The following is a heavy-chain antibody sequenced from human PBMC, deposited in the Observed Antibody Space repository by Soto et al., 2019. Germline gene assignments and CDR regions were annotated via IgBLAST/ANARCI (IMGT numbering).Heavy chain of an antibody. CDR1: GDSVSSNSAA. J-gene: IGHJ4*02. CDR2: TSYRSKWYN. D-gene: IGHD6-19*01. V-gene: IGHV6-1*01. Sequence: SQTLSLTCDISGDSVSSNSAAWNWIRQSPSRGLEWLGRTSYRSKWYNDYAVSVKSRITINPDTSKNQFSLQLNSVTPEDTAVYYCWGTSGWYGGAYYFDHWGQGALVPVSP. CDR3: WGTSGWYGGAYYFDH.